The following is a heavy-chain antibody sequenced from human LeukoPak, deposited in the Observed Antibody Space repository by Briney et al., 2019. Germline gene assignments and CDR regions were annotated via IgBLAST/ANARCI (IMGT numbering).Heavy chain of an antibody. J-gene: IGHJ4*02. CDR3: AKGYGESHFDS. D-gene: IGHD5-18*01. V-gene: IGHV3-30*02. CDR2: IRFDGSNQ. CDR1: GFTFRIFG. Sequence: GGSLRLSCAASGFTFRIFGMHFVRQAPGKGLEWVAFIRFDGSNQYYTDSVKGRFTISRDNSNNTLFLQMNNLRGDDTAVYLCAKGYGESHFDSWGQGTLVTVSS.